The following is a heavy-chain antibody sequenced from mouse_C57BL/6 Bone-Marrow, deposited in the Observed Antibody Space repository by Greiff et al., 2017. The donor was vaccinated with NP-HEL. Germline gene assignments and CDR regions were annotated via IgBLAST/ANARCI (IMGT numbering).Heavy chain of an antibody. CDR1: GFTFSSYT. CDR2: ISGGGGNT. Sequence: EVMLVESGGGLVKPGGSLKLSCAASGFTFSSYTMSWVRQTPEKRLEWVATISGGGGNTYYPDRVKGRFTISRDNAKNTLYLQMSSRRSEDTALYYCAREENFDYDGAMDYWGQGTSVTVSS. J-gene: IGHJ4*01. D-gene: IGHD2-4*01. CDR3: AREENFDYDGAMDY. V-gene: IGHV5-9*01.